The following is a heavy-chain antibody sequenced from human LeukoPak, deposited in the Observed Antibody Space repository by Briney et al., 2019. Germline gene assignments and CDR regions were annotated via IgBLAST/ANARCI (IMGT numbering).Heavy chain of an antibody. Sequence: ASVKVSCKTSGYTFTDYYIHWVRQAPGQGLEWMGWVNPNSGGTNSAQKFQGRVTMTRDTSISTAYMELSRLRSDDTAVYYCARDPPRYNWNYVRGDYWGQGTLVTVSS. V-gene: IGHV1-2*02. D-gene: IGHD1-7*01. CDR3: ARDPPRYNWNYVRGDY. J-gene: IGHJ4*02. CDR1: GYTFTDYY. CDR2: VNPNSGGT.